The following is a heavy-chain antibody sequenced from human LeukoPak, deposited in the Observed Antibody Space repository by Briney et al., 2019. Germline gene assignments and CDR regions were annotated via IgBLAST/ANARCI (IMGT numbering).Heavy chain of an antibody. CDR2: ISYDGSNK. CDR1: GFTFSSYG. D-gene: IGHD2-2*01. CDR3: AKDLGYQLLSAFDAFDI. V-gene: IGHV3-30*18. Sequence: PGRSLRLSCAASGFTFSSYGMHWVRQAPGKGLEWVAVISYDGSNKYYADSVKGRFTISRDDSKNTLYLQMNSLRAEDTAVYYCAKDLGYQLLSAFDAFDIWGQGTMVTVPS. J-gene: IGHJ3*02.